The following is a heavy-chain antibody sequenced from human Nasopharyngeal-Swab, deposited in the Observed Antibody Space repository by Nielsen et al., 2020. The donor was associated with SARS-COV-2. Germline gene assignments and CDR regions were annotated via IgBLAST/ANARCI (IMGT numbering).Heavy chain of an antibody. CDR3: ARIRGTGVDTAMVIYYYYMDV. Sequence: ASVKVSCKASGYTFTSYGISWVRQAPGQGLEWMGWISAYNGNTNYAQKLQGRVTMTTDTSTSTAYMELRSLRSDDTAVYYCARIRGTGVDTAMVIYYYYMDVWGKGTTVTVSS. D-gene: IGHD5-18*01. V-gene: IGHV1-18*04. CDR1: GYTFTSYG. J-gene: IGHJ6*03. CDR2: ISAYNGNT.